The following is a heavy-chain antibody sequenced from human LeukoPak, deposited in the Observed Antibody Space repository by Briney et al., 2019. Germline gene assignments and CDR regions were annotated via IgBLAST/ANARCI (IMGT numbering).Heavy chain of an antibody. Sequence: SETLSLTCAVSGGSFSNSYWGWIRQPPGKGLAWMGEIDHSGSANYNAALKSRVTLSVDTSKSQFSLKLSSVTAADTAVYYCARHGPSTWFDPWGQGTLVTVSS. CDR3: ARHGPSTWFDP. J-gene: IGHJ5*02. CDR1: GGSFSNSY. V-gene: IGHV4-34*01. D-gene: IGHD2-2*01. CDR2: IDHSGSA.